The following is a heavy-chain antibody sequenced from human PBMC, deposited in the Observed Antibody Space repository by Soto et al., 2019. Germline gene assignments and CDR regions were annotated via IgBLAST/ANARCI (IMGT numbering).Heavy chain of an antibody. CDR3: ARAAMYIWNDH. V-gene: IGHV1-8*02. J-gene: IGHJ5*02. CDR1: GYTFTTYD. Sequence: QVQLVQSGAEVKRPGASVKVSCEASGYTFTTYDINWVRQASGQGLEWMGCVNPSSGNTVYAQKFHGRVTMTRDTSISTASMELSSMKSDDTAIYYGARAAMYIWNDHWGQGTLVTVSS. CDR2: VNPSSGNT. D-gene: IGHD1-20*01.